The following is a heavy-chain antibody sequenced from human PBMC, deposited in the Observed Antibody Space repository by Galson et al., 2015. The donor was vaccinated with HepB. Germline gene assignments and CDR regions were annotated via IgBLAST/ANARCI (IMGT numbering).Heavy chain of an antibody. CDR2: IYPSASET. Sequence: QSGAEVTKPGESLKISCEGSGYKFSMYWIGWVRQMPGRGLEWMGAIYPSASETRYSPSFQGQVTISADKSISTAYLQWSSLKASDTAMYFCARRQIYGGCLYSMDAWGQGTTGTGSS. CDR1: GYKFSMYW. V-gene: IGHV5-51*01. J-gene: IGHJ6*02. CDR3: ARRQIYGGCLYSMDA. D-gene: IGHD4/OR15-4a*01.